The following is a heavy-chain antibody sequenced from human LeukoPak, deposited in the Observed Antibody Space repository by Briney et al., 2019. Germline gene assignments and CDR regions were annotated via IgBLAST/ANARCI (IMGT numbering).Heavy chain of an antibody. D-gene: IGHD2-15*01. CDR3: ATARYSHILDY. CDR2: IYTSGST. CDR1: GGSISSGSYY. V-gene: IGHV4-61*02. Sequence: SQTLSLTCTVSGGSISSGSYYWSWIRQPAGKGLEWIGRIYTSGSTNYNPSLKSRVTISVDTSKNQFSLKLSSVTAADTAVYYYATARYSHILDYWGQGTLVTVSS. J-gene: IGHJ4*02.